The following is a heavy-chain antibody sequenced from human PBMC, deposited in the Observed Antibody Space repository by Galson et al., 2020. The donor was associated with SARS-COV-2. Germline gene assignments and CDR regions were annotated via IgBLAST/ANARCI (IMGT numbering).Heavy chain of an antibody. CDR2: IVHSGSTRST. D-gene: IGHD3-10*01. CDR3: ARATLVRGVSY. CDR1: GESFSGYY. J-gene: IGHJ4*02. Sequence: SQASETLSLTCAVYGESFSGYYWTWIRQPPGKGLEWIGEIVHSGSTRSTNYNPSLKSRVAISGDTSKNQFSLKLFSLTAAHTAVYYCARATLVRGVSYWGPGIRVTVSS. V-gene: IGHV4-34*12.